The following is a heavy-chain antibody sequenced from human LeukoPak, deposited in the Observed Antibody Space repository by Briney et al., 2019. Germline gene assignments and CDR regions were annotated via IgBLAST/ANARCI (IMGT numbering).Heavy chain of an antibody. V-gene: IGHV1-69*06. CDR1: GGIFSDYA. J-gene: IGHJ6*04. CDR3: AGIPVYGVVLHQEPV. D-gene: IGHD2-8*01. CDR2: FIPVLGTA. Sequence: SVKVSCKASGGIFSDYALNWVRQAPGQGLEWMGVFIPVLGTANSTQNFQDRVSITADISTHTVYMELSSLKSEDTAVYFCAGIPVYGVVLHQEPVWGKGTTVTVSS.